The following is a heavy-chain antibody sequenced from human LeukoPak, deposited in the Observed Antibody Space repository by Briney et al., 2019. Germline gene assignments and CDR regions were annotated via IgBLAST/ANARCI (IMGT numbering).Heavy chain of an antibody. V-gene: IGHV4-34*01. CDR1: GGSFSGYY. D-gene: IGHD1-26*01. J-gene: IGHJ4*02. CDR2: INHSGST. Sequence: PSETLSLTCAVYGGSFSGYYWSWIRQPPGKGLEWIGEINHSGSTNYNPSLKSRVTISVDTSKNQFSLKLSSVTAADTAVYYCARDRYKLLGFDYWGQGTLVTVSS. CDR3: ARDRYKLLGFDY.